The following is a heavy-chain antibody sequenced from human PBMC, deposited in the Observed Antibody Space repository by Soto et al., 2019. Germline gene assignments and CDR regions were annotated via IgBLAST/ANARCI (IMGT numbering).Heavy chain of an antibody. CDR2: IARAGDLI. Sequence: GSLRLSCADSGFTFSNYAMVWVRQAPGKGLEWVSAIARAGDLIRYADSVKGRFTISRDNSNNTLYLQMSSLRAEYTAIYFCANSLTVRVLYYFDVSGPCTQVTVSS. J-gene: IGHJ4*02. V-gene: IGHV3-23*01. CDR1: GFTFSNYA. D-gene: IGHD3-9*01. CDR3: ANSLTVRVLYYFDV.